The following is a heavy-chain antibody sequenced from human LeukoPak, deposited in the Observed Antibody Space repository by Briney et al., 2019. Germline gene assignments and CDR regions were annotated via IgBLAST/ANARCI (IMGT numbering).Heavy chain of an antibody. CDR2: FYYSGST. CDR1: GGSISSSY. J-gene: IGHJ4*02. V-gene: IGHV4-59*08. CDR3: ARSNARDGYNFAY. Sequence: PSETLSLTCTVSGGSISSSYWSCIRQPPGNGLEWIGYFYYSGSTNYNPSLKSRVTISVDTSKTQFSLKLTSMTAADTAVYYCARSNARDGYNFAYWGQGTLVTVSS. D-gene: IGHD5-24*01.